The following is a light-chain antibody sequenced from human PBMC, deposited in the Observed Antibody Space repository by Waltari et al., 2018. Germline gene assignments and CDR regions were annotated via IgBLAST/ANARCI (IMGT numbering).Light chain of an antibody. Sequence: QSVLTQPPSASGPPGPRVTLSRSVSRSNTGSNSLYWYQHLPGTAPKPLIGRNHERPSGVPDRFSGAKSGTSASLAISGLRSEDEADYYCASWDDSLRGVFGTGTKVTVL. J-gene: IGLJ1*01. V-gene: IGLV1-47*01. CDR2: RNH. CDR3: ASWDDSLRGV. CDR1: RSNTGSNS.